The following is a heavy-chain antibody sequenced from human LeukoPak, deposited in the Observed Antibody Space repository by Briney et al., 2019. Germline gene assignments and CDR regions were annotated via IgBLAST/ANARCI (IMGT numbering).Heavy chain of an antibody. J-gene: IGHJ6*02. CDR3: ARGGATSGHIVVVTAIRTRYYYYGMDV. CDR1: GGSFSGYY. CDR2: INHSGST. D-gene: IGHD2-21*02. V-gene: IGHV4-34*01. Sequence: SETLSLTCAVYGGSFSGYYWSWIRQPPGKGLEWIGEINHSGSTTYNPSLKGGVTISVDTAKHQSSLKLSSVPAADTAVYYCARGGATSGHIVVVTAIRTRYYYYGMDVWGQGTTVTVSS.